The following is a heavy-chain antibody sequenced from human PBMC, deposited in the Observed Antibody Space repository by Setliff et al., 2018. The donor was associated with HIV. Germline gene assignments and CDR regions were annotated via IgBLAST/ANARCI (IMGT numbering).Heavy chain of an antibody. CDR2: IYYSGST. Sequence: SETLSLTCTVSGGSISSSSYYWGWIRQPPGKGLEWIGSIYYSGSTYYNPSLKSRVTISVGTSKNQFSLKLSSVTAADTAVYYCARQYDFWSGYNGFDPWGQGTLVTVSS. J-gene: IGHJ5*02. CDR1: GGSISSSSYY. CDR3: ARQYDFWSGYNGFDP. V-gene: IGHV4-39*01. D-gene: IGHD3-3*01.